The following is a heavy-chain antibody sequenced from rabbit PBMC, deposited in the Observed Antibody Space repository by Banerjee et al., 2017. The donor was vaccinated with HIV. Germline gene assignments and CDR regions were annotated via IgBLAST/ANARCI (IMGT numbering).Heavy chain of an antibody. CDR2: INTSSGNT. J-gene: IGHJ4*01. CDR1: GFSFSNKYV. CDR3: ARDSAGREDFNL. V-gene: IGHV1S40*01. D-gene: IGHD4-2*01. Sequence: QSLEESGGDLVKPGASLTLTCTASGFSFSNKYVMCWVRQAPGKGLEWIACINTSSGNTVYATWAKGRFTISKTSSTTVTLQMTSLTAADTATYFCARDSAGREDFNLWGQGTLVTVS.